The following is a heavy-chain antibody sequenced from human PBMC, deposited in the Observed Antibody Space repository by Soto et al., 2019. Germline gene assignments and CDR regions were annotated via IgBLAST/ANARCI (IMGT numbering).Heavy chain of an antibody. V-gene: IGHV3-30-3*01. Sequence: GGSLRLSCAASGFTFSSYAMHWVRQAPGKGLEWVAVISYDGSNKYYADSVKGRFTISRDNVNNLLFLQMNGLRAEDSALYYCSRDGAYNMDHWGPGSLVTVSS. J-gene: IGHJ4*02. D-gene: IGHD3-16*01. CDR2: ISYDGSNK. CDR1: GFTFSSYA. CDR3: SRDGAYNMDH.